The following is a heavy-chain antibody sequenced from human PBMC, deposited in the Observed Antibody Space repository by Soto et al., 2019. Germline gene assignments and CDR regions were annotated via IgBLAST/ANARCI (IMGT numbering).Heavy chain of an antibody. D-gene: IGHD1-7*01. CDR3: ALTGTSISNYYYYGMDV. CDR2: IIPIFGTA. Sequence: SVKVSCKASGGTFSSYAISWVLQAPGQGLEWMGGIIPIFGTANYAQKFQGRVTITADESTSTAYMELSSLRSEDTAVYYCALTGTSISNYYYYGMDVWGQGTTVTVSS. J-gene: IGHJ6*02. CDR1: GGTFSSYA. V-gene: IGHV1-69*13.